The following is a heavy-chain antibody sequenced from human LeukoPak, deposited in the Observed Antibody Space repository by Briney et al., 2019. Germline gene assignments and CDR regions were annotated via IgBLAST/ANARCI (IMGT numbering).Heavy chain of an antibody. CDR1: GFTFSSYW. Sequence: GGSLRLSCAASGFTFSSYWMHWVRRAPGKGLVWVSRINSDGSSTNYADSVKGRFTISRDNAKNTLYLQMNSLRAEDTAVYYCARVRGYDTSDYDYWGQGTLVTVSS. J-gene: IGHJ4*02. V-gene: IGHV3-74*01. CDR3: ARVRGYDTSDYDY. D-gene: IGHD3-22*01. CDR2: INSDGSST.